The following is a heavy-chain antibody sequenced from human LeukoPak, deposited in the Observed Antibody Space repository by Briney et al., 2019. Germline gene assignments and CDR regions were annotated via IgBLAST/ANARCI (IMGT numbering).Heavy chain of an antibody. CDR3: ARDNRGYYGDDPV. Sequence: PGGSLRLSCAASGFTFGSYAMSWVRQAPGKGLEWVSAISGGGGTTFYADSVKGRFTISRDNSKNTLYLQMNSLRAEDTAVYYCARDNRGYYGDDPVWGQGTLVTVSS. CDR1: GFTFGSYA. J-gene: IGHJ4*02. D-gene: IGHD4-17*01. V-gene: IGHV3-23*01. CDR2: ISGGGGTT.